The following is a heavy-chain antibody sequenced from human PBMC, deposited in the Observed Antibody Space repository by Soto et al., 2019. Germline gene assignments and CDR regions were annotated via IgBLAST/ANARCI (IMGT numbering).Heavy chain of an antibody. V-gene: IGHV4-39*01. J-gene: IGHJ5*02. CDR2: IYYSGST. CDR3: ARHRVTIFGVVIIRANWFDP. CDR1: GCSISSSSYY. Sequence: SETLSLTCTVSGCSISSSSYYWGWIRQPPGKGLEWIGSIYYSGSTYYNPSLKSRVTISVDTSKNQFSLKLSSVTAADTAVYYCARHRVTIFGVVIIRANWFDPWGQGTLVTVSS. D-gene: IGHD3-3*01.